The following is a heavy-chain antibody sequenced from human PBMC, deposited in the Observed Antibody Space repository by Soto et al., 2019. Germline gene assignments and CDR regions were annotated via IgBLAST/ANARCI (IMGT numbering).Heavy chain of an antibody. CDR2: ISASNGNT. CDR3: SREGGCIQLWFGCFDY. D-gene: IGHD5-18*01. V-gene: IGHV1-18*01. Sequence: APGKVCYEASGHNFSSPGISWVRQAPGQGLEWMGWISASNGNTNYAQKLQGRVTMTTDTSMSTAYLDLRSLRSDDTAVYYYSREGGCIQLWFGCFDYWGQGPLVAVSS. CDR1: GHNFSSPG. J-gene: IGHJ4*01.